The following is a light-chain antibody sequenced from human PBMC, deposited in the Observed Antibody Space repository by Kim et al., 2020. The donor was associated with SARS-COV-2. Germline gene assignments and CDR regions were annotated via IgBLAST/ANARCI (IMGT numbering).Light chain of an antibody. V-gene: IGKV1-5*03. CDR3: QQYDSHPYT. CDR1: QSVSSW. J-gene: IGKJ2*01. CDR2: KAS. Sequence: DIQMTQSPSTLFASVGDRVTITCRASQSVSSWLAWYQQKPGKAPKLLIYKASTLEGGVPSRFSGRGSGTEFTLTINSLQPDDFATYSCQQYDSHPYTFGQGTKREI.